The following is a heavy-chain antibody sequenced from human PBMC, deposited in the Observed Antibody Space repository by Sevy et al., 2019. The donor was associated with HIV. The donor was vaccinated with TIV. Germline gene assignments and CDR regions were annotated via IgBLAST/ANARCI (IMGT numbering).Heavy chain of an antibody. J-gene: IGHJ4*02. CDR1: GFTFSDYW. Sequence: GGSLRLSCEASGFTFSDYWMTWVRQAPGKGLEWVASINRDGSGKYYVDSVKGRFIISKQNVNKSIFLQMNTLRVDDTAVYYCLRGGGGYWGQATLFTVSS. CDR2: INRDGSGK. CDR3: LRGGGGY. D-gene: IGHD5-12*01. V-gene: IGHV3-7*01.